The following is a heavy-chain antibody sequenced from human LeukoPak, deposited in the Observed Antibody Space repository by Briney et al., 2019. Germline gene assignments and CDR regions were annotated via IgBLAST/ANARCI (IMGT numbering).Heavy chain of an antibody. V-gene: IGHV4-34*01. Sequence: PGGSLRLSCAAAGFTFSSYWISWIRQPPGKGLEWIGEINHIGSTNYNPSLKSRVTISVDTSKNQFSLKLSSVTAADTAVYYCARAPPRIQLWDYYYYGMDVWGQGTTVTVSS. CDR1: GFTFSSYW. CDR3: ARAPPRIQLWDYYYYGMDV. J-gene: IGHJ6*02. CDR2: INHIGST. D-gene: IGHD5-18*01.